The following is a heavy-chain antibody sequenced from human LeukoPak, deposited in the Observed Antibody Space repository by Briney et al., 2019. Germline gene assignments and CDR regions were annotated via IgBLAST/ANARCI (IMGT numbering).Heavy chain of an antibody. D-gene: IGHD5-18*01. CDR1: GGSISSYY. V-gene: IGHV4-59*01. Sequence: SETLSHTCTVSGGSISSYYWSWIRQPPGKGLEWIGYIYYSGSTNYNPSLKSRVTISVDTSKNQFSLKLSSVTAADTAVYYCASGGVDTAMVKSLRYYYYYMDVWGKGTTVTVSS. CDR2: IYYSGST. J-gene: IGHJ6*03. CDR3: ASGGVDTAMVKSLRYYYYYMDV.